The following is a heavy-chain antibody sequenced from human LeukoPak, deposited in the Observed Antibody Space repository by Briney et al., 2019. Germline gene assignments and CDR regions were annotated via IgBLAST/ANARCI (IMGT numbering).Heavy chain of an antibody. V-gene: IGHV3-21*01. Sequence: GGSLRLSCAASGFTFSSYSMNWVRQAPGKGLEWVSSISSSSSYIYYADSVKGRFTISRDNAKNSLYLQMNSLSAEDTAVYYCARDGDYYGSGSYRDGFDIWGQGTMVTVSS. J-gene: IGHJ3*02. CDR1: GFTFSSYS. D-gene: IGHD3-10*01. CDR2: ISSSSSYI. CDR3: ARDGDYYGSGSYRDGFDI.